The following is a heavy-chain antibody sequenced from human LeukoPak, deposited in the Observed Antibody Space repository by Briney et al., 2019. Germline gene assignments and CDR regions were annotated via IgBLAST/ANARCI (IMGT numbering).Heavy chain of an antibody. Sequence: GGSLRLSCAASGFTFSTYWMHWVRHAPGKGLEWVAVIWYDGSNKYYADSVKGRFTISRDNSKNTLYLQMNSLRAEDTAVYYCARTSGRRVPAAIVHWGQGTLVTVSS. V-gene: IGHV3-33*08. CDR2: IWYDGSNK. CDR3: ARTSGRRVPAAIVH. CDR1: GFTFSTYW. J-gene: IGHJ5*02. D-gene: IGHD2-2*01.